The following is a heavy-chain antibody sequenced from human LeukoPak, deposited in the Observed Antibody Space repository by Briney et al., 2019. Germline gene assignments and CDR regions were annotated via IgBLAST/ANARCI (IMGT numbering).Heavy chain of an antibody. J-gene: IGHJ6*02. V-gene: IGHV4-59*01. CDR2: TSYSGNT. Sequence: SETLSLTCIVSGGSIGNYYWNWIRQPPGKGLEWIGYTSYSGNTIYNPSLKSRVAISIDPFKNQLSLKVTSVTAADTAVYYCARDHGYFGMDVWGQGTTVTISS. CDR1: GGSIGNYY. CDR3: ARDHGYFGMDV.